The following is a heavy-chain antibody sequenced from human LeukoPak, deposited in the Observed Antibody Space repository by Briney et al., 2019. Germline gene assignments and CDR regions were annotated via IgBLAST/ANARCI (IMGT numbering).Heavy chain of an antibody. CDR2: ISYDGSNK. D-gene: IGHD1-26*01. CDR3: ARDRGGSYYDLNY. Sequence: VGSLRLSCAASGFTFSSYAMHWVRQAPGKGLEWVAVISYDGSNKYYADSVKGRFTISRDNSKNTLYLQMNSLRAEDTAVYYCARDRGGSYYDLNYWGQGTLVTVSS. J-gene: IGHJ4*02. CDR1: GFTFSSYA. V-gene: IGHV3-30-3*01.